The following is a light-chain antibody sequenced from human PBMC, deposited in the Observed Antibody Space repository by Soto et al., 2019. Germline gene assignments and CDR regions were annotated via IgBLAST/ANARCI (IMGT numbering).Light chain of an antibody. CDR1: QSVGSNS. V-gene: IGKV3-20*01. CDR2: GAS. J-gene: IGKJ4*01. CDR3: QQYGSSPPLT. Sequence: EFVLTQSPGTLSLSPGERATLSCRASQSVGSNSLAWYQQKPGQAPRILIYGASTRAAGIPDRFSGSGSGTDFTLTISRLEPEDFAVYYCQQYGSSPPLTFGGGTKLEIK.